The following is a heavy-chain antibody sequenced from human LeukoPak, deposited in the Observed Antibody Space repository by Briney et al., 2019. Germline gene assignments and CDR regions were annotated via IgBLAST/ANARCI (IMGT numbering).Heavy chain of an antibody. J-gene: IGHJ4*02. D-gene: IGHD6-13*01. V-gene: IGHV1-46*01. CDR2: INPSGGST. CDR3: ARVKAAAGTYDY. Sequence: ASVKVSCKASVYTFTSYYMHWVRQAPRQGLEWMGIINPSGGSTNYAQKFQGRVTMTRDTSTSTVYMELSSLRSADTAVYYCARVKAAAGTYDYWGQGTLVTVPS. CDR1: VYTFTSYY.